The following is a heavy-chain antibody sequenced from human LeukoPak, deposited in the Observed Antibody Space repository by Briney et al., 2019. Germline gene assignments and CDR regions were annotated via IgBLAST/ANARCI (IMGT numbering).Heavy chain of an antibody. J-gene: IGHJ4*02. Sequence: GGSLRLSCAASGFTFSSYSMNWVRQAPGKGLEWVSSISSSSSYIYXADSVKGRFTISRDNSKNTLYLQMNSLRAEDTAVYYCAREIIAAAGTPDYWGQGTLVTVSS. CDR3: AREIIAAAGTPDY. D-gene: IGHD6-13*01. CDR1: GFTFSSYS. V-gene: IGHV3-21*01. CDR2: ISSSSSYI.